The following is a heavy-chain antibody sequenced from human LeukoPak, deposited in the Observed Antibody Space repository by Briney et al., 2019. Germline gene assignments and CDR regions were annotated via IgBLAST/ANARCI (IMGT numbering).Heavy chain of an antibody. CDR2: ISAYNGNT. CDR1: GYTFTSYG. V-gene: IGHV1-18*01. CDR3: ASQGYYYDSSGYQNWFDP. Sequence: GASVKVSCKASGYTFTSYGISWVRQAPGQGLEWTGWISAYNGNTNYAQKFQGRVTMTRDTSTSTVYTELSSLRSEDTAVYYCASQGYYYDSSGYQNWFDPWGQGTLVTVSS. J-gene: IGHJ5*02. D-gene: IGHD3-22*01.